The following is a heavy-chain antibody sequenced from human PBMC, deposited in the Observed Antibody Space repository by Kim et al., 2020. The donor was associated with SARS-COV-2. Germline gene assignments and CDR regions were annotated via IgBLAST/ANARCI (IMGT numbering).Heavy chain of an antibody. CDR3: ARGEYKSGSYHWGY. Sequence: GGSLRLSCAASGFTFSSYWMSWVRQAPGKGLEWVANIKKDGSEKYYVDSVKGRFTISRDNAKNSLYLQMNSLRAEDTAVYYCARGEYKSGSYHWGYWGQGTLVTVSS. D-gene: IGHD3-16*02. V-gene: IGHV3-7*01. J-gene: IGHJ4*02. CDR1: GFTFSSYW. CDR2: IKKDGSEK.